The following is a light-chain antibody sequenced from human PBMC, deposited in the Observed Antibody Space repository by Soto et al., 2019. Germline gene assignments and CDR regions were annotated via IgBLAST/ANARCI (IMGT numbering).Light chain of an antibody. J-gene: IGKJ5*01. Sequence: EIVLTQSPGTLSLSPGKRATLSFWASQSVHSSHLAWYQQKPGQAPRLLIYGASSRATGIPDRFSGSGSGTDFTLTISRLEPEDFAVYYCQQYGSPITFGQGTRLEIK. CDR1: QSVHSSH. CDR2: GAS. CDR3: QQYGSPIT. V-gene: IGKV3-20*01.